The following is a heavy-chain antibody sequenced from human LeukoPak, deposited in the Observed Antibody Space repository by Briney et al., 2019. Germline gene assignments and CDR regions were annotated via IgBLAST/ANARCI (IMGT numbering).Heavy chain of an antibody. CDR2: VFHSGGT. CDR1: GGSISRDY. J-gene: IGHJ3*02. V-gene: IGHV4-59*01. Sequence: SGTLSLTCTVSGGSISRDYWSWIRQSPGKGLEWIGSVFHSGGTKYNPSLKSRVTISVDTSKNQFSLKLSSVTAADTAVYYCAREIWFGELFGAFDIWGQGTMVTVSS. D-gene: IGHD3-10*01. CDR3: AREIWFGELFGAFDI.